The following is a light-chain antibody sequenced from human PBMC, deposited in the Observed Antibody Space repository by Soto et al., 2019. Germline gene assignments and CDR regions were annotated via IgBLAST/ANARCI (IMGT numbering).Light chain of an antibody. V-gene: IGKV3-20*01. J-gene: IGKJ4*01. CDR3: EQYGSTPLT. Sequence: EIVLTQSPGTLSLSPGERATLSCRASQSVGNNYLAWYQQKPGQAPRFLIYAASSRATGIPDRFSGSGSGTDFTLTISRLEPEDFAVYYCEQYGSTPLTFGGETKVEIK. CDR1: QSVGNNY. CDR2: AAS.